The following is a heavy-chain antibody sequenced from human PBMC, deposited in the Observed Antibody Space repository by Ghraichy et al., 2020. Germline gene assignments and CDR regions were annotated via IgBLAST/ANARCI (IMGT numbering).Heavy chain of an antibody. D-gene: IGHD4-17*01. CDR1: GGSISSSSYY. CDR3: ARLGGYYGDYPYYYYYYYMDV. J-gene: IGHJ6*03. Sequence: SETLSPTCTVSGGSISSSSYYWGWIRQPPGKGLEWIGSIYYSGSTYYNPSLKSRVTISVDTSKNQFSLKLSSVTAADTAVYYCARLGGYYGDYPYYYYYYYMDVWGKGTTVTVSS. V-gene: IGHV4-39*01. CDR2: IYYSGST.